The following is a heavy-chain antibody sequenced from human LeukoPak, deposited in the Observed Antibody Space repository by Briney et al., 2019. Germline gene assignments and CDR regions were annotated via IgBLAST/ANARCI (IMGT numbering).Heavy chain of an antibody. CDR1: GYTFTSYG. CDR2: ISAYNGNT. Sequence: ASVKVSCKASGYTFTSYGISWVRQAPGQGLEWMGWISAYNGNTNYAQKLQGRVTMTTDTSTSTAYMELRSLRSDDTAVYYCARDLRFEVDSSGFPNWSDPWGQGTLVTVSS. J-gene: IGHJ5*02. CDR3: ARDLRFEVDSSGFPNWSDP. V-gene: IGHV1-18*01. D-gene: IGHD3-22*01.